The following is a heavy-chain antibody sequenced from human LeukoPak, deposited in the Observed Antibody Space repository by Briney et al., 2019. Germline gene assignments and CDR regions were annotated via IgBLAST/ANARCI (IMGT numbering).Heavy chain of an antibody. J-gene: IGHJ4*02. CDR2: ISGSGSRT. CDR3: ARAPTVLVGYCSSSSCQADY. V-gene: IGHV3-23*01. CDR1: GFTFSSYA. Sequence: GGSLRLSCAASGFTFSSYAISWVRQAPGKGLEWVSAISGSGSRTYYADSVKGRFTISRDNAKNTLYLQMNSLRVEDTAVYYCARAPTVLVGYCSSSSCQADYWGQGTLVTVSS. D-gene: IGHD2-2*01.